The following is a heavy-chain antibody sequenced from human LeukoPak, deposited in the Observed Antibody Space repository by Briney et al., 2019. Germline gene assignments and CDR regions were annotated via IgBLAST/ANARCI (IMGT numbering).Heavy chain of an antibody. CDR1: GFTFSSYS. Sequence: GGSLRLSCAASGFTFSSYSMNWVRQAPGKGLEWVSSISSSSSYIYYADSVKGRFTISRDNAKNSLYLQMNSLRAEDTAVYYCARDTYDSSGYYYNDYWGQGTLVTVSS. V-gene: IGHV3-21*01. CDR2: ISSSSSYI. J-gene: IGHJ4*02. CDR3: ARDTYDSSGYYYNDY. D-gene: IGHD3-22*01.